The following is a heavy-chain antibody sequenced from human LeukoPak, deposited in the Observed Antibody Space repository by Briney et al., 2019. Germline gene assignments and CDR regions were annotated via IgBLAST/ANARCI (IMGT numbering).Heavy chain of an antibody. CDR2: IYYSGST. V-gene: IGHV4-59*05. D-gene: IGHD4-17*01. J-gene: IGHJ5*02. CDR1: GGATSSNN. CDR3: ARVSLDDYGEPGWFDP. Sequence: SETLSLTCIVSGGATSSNNWSWIRQPPGKGLEWIGSIYYSGSTYYNPSLKSRVTISVDTSTNQFSLKLSSVTAAFTGVYYCARVSLDDYGEPGWFDPWGQGTLVTVSS.